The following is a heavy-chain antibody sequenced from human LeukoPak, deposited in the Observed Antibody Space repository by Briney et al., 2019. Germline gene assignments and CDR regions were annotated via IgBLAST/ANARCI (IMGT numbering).Heavy chain of an antibody. CDR3: AREGVVSTGCDC. Sequence: AAKVSSTASGGTFSGSAPSPVPQGPGQGGGWMGGIITVFGTANYVQTFQGSVTITTDDSTSRAYMDLSSLRSEDTAVYDCAREGVVSTGCDCWGQGTLVTVSS. CDR1: GGTFSGSA. V-gene: IGHV1-69*05. CDR2: IITVFGTA. D-gene: IGHD1-14*01. J-gene: IGHJ4*02.